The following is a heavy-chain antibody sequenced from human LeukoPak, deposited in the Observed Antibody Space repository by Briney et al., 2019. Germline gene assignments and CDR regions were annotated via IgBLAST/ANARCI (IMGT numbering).Heavy chain of an antibody. D-gene: IGHD3-10*01. J-gene: IGHJ4*02. CDR2: INHSGST. V-gene: IGHV4-34*01. CDR3: ARVSVAAGVDY. Sequence: SETLSLTCAVYGGSFSGYYWSWIRQPPGKGLEWIGEINHSGSTNYNPPLKSRVTISVDTSKNQFSLKLSSVTAADTAVYYCARVSVAAGVDYWGQGTLVTVSS. CDR1: GGSFSGYY.